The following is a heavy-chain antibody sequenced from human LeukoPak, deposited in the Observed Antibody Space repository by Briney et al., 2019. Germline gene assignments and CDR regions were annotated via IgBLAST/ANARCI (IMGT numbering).Heavy chain of an antibody. V-gene: IGHV4-59*12. CDR3: AREYSDILTGYYLFDS. Sequence: MSSETLSLTCTVSGGTISSYYWNWIRQPPGKGLEWIGYIHYSGSTKYNPSLKSRVTISVDTPKNQFSLKLSSVTAADTAVYYCAREYSDILTGYYLFDSWGQGTLVTVSS. CDR1: GGTISSYY. J-gene: IGHJ4*02. D-gene: IGHD3-9*01. CDR2: IHYSGST.